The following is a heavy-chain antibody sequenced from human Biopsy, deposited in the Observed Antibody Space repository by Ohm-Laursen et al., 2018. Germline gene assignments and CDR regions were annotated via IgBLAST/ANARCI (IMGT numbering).Heavy chain of an antibody. CDR2: IFYDGSNT. D-gene: IGHD4-23*01. J-gene: IGHJ5*02. V-gene: IGHV3-33*08. CDR1: GFTFNNYG. CDR3: ARGNGPSA. Sequence: SLRLSCSASGFTFNNYGMQWVRQAPGKGLEWVAFIFYDGSNTYYADSVKGRFTISRDNARNSVYLQMNSLRAEDTAIYYCARGNGPSAWGQGTLVTVSS.